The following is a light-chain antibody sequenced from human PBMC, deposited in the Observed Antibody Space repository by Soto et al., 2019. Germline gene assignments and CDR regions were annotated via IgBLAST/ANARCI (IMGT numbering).Light chain of an antibody. V-gene: IGKV3-11*01. Sequence: EIVLTQSPATLSLSPGDRATLSCRASQSVSSYVAWYQQKPGQAPRLLIYDASNRATGVPARFSGSGSGTEFTLTISSLQPEDFAVYYCQQRSNWPSTFGGGTKVEMK. CDR2: DAS. CDR3: QQRSNWPST. J-gene: IGKJ4*01. CDR1: QSVSSY.